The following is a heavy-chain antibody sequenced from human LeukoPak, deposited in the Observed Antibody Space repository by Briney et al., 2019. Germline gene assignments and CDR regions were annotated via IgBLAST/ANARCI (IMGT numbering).Heavy chain of an antibody. J-gene: IGHJ4*02. CDR1: GGSISSHY. V-gene: IGHV4-59*11. Sequence: SETLSLTCTVSGGSISSHYWSWIRQPPGKGLEWVGYIYYSGSTNYNPSLKSRVTISVDTSKNQFSLKLSSVTAADTAVYYCARELYDSSGYYDYWGQGTQVTVSS. CDR2: IYYSGST. CDR3: ARELYDSSGYYDY. D-gene: IGHD3-22*01.